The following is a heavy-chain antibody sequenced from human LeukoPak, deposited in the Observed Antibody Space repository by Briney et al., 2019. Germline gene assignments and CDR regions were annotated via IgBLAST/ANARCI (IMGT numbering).Heavy chain of an antibody. CDR3: ANGLIGGYYYMDV. V-gene: IGHV3-23*01. Sequence: GGSLRLSCAASGFIFSSYAMSWVRQAPGKGLEWVSAISGSGGSTYYAGSVKGRFTISRDNSKNTLYLQMNSLRAEDTAVYYCANGLIGGYYYMDVWGKGTTVTVSS. J-gene: IGHJ6*03. CDR2: ISGSGGST. CDR1: GFIFSSYA. D-gene: IGHD2/OR15-2a*01.